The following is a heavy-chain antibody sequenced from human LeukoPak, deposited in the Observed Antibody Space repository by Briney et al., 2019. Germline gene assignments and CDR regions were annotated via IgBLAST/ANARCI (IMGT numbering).Heavy chain of an antibody. CDR3: ARDGSTVVTPSGGHYMDV. CDR2: ISSNGRTI. CDR1: GFTFSSYS. Sequence: PGGSLRLSCAASGFTFSSYSMNWVRQAPGKGLEWVSYISSNGRTIYYADSVKGRFTISRDNAKNSLYLQMNSLRAEDTALYYCARDGSTVVTPSGGHYMDVWGKGTTVTVSS. V-gene: IGHV3-48*04. D-gene: IGHD4-23*01. J-gene: IGHJ6*03.